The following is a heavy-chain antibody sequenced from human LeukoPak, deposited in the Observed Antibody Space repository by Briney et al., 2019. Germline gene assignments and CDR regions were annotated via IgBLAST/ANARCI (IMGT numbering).Heavy chain of an antibody. CDR3: ATRDF. Sequence: PSETLSLTCAVYGGSFTTYHWSWIRQPPGKGLEWIAEINHRGSTNYNPSLKSRVTISADTSKNQFSLKLGSVTAADTAVYYCATRDFWGQGTLVTVSS. CDR1: GGSFTTYH. J-gene: IGHJ4*02. V-gene: IGHV4-34*01. CDR2: INHRGST.